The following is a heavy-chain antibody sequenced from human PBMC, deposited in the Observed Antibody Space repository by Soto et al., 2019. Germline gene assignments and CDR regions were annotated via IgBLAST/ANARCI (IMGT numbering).Heavy chain of an antibody. J-gene: IGHJ6*02. D-gene: IGHD2-15*01. CDR3: ARDCSGGSCQIYYYYGMDV. Sequence: GGSLRLSCAASGFTFSSYSMNWVRQAPGKGLEWVSYISSSSSTIYYADSVKGRFTISRDNAKNSLYLQMNSLRDEDTAVYYCARDCSGGSCQIYYYYGMDVWGQGTTVTVSS. V-gene: IGHV3-48*02. CDR2: ISSSSSTI. CDR1: GFTFSSYS.